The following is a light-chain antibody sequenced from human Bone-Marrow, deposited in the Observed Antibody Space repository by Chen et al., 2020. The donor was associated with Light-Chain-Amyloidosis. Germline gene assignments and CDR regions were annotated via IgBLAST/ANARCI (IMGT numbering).Light chain of an antibody. J-gene: IGKJ1*01. V-gene: IGKV3-20*01. CDR3: QQYEEPPQT. CDR1: QSFHSIY. CDR2: GTS. Sequence: EIVLTQSPVTLSLSPGDRVTLSCRARQSFHSIYLAWYQQKPGQAPRVLIYGTSSRASGIPDRFSGSGSGTDFTLTISRLEPEDFAVYYCQQYEEPPQTFGQGTKVEI.